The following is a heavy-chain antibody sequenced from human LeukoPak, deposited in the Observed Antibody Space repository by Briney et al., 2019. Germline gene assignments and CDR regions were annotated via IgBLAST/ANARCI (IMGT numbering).Heavy chain of an antibody. J-gene: IGHJ4*02. CDR1: GFTFGDYA. Sequence: GGSLRLSCTASGFTFGDYAMSWVRQAPGKGLEWVGFIRSKVYGGTTEYAASVKGRFTISRDDSKSIAYLQMNSLKTEDTAVYYCTRVFDWLFSFDYWGQGTLVTVSS. D-gene: IGHD3-9*01. CDR3: TRVFDWLFSFDY. V-gene: IGHV3-49*04. CDR2: IRSKVYGGTT.